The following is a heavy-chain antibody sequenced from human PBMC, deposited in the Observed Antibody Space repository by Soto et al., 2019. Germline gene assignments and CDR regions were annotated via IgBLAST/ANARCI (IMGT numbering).Heavy chain of an antibody. CDR3: ARDKTFGGTIGSGFDS. J-gene: IGHJ4*02. CDR1: GFTFNNYG. Sequence: QVQVVESGGGVVQPGTSLRLSCAASGFTFNNYGMHWVRQAPGKGLEWVAVIWYDASHKYYADSVKGRFTISRDNSKNTLYLQMSSLRGEDTAVYYCARDKTFGGTIGSGFDSWGQGTLVTVSS. CDR2: IWYDASHK. D-gene: IGHD3-16*01. V-gene: IGHV3-33*01.